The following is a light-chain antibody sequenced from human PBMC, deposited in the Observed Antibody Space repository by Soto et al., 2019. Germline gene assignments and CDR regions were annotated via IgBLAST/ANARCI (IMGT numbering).Light chain of an antibody. CDR1: HSVSSSY. CDR2: GAS. J-gene: IGKJ2*01. V-gene: IGKV3-20*01. CDR3: QQHCSSPPYT. Sequence: EIVLTQSPGTLSLSPGERATLSCRASHSVSSSYLAWYQQKPGQAPRLLIYGASSRATGIPDRFSGSGSGTDGAHTISRREPEDVSLYYCQQHCSSPPYTFGQRPKQEI.